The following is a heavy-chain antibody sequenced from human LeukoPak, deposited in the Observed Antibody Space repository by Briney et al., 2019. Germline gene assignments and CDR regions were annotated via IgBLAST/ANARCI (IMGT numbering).Heavy chain of an antibody. CDR3: ARLTTLQAGY. J-gene: IGHJ4*02. D-gene: IGHD4-11*01. V-gene: IGHV3-7*01. CDR1: GFTFSNYG. Sequence: GGSLRLSCAASGFTFSNYGMSWVRQAPGKGLEWVASIKQDGSEKFYVDSVKGRFTISRDNAKNSLYLQMNSLRDEDTAVYYCARLTTLQAGYWGQGTLVTVSA. CDR2: IKQDGSEK.